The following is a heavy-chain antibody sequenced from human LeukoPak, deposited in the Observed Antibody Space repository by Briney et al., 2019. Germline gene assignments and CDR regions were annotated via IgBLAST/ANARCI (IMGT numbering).Heavy chain of an antibody. D-gene: IGHD5-12*01. CDR1: GFTFDDYG. V-gene: IGHV3-20*04. J-gene: IGHJ4*02. CDR2: INWNGGST. Sequence: GGSLRLSCAASGFTFDDYGMSWVRQAPGKGLEWFSGINWNGGSTGYADSVKGRFTISRDNAKNSLYLQMNSLRAEDTAVYYCARDLGPSYSEYDWRGIFDYWGQGTLVTFSS. CDR3: ARDLGPSYSEYDWRGIFDY.